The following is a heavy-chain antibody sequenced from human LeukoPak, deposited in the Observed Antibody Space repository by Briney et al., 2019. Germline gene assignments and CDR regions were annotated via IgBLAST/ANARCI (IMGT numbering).Heavy chain of an antibody. CDR2: ISSSGSAI. Sequence: GGSLRLSCAASGFTFSSYWMSWVRQAPGKGLEWVSYISSSGSAIYYADSVKGRFTISRDNAKNSLFLQMNSLRAEDTAVYYCARVEYDILTGYYLGGTDYWGQGTLVTVSS. V-gene: IGHV3-48*04. CDR3: ARVEYDILTGYYLGGTDY. CDR1: GFTFSSYW. D-gene: IGHD3-9*01. J-gene: IGHJ4*02.